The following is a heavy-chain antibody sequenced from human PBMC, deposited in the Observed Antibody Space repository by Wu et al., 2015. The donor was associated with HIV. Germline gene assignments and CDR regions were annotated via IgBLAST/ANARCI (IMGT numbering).Heavy chain of an antibody. CDR2: IIPLFDVV. CDR1: GVTLSSFA. Sequence: QVQLVQSGTEVKKPGASVKVSCKASGVTLSSFAFTWVRQAPGQGLEWMGGIIPLFDVVQYAQKFRDRVTITTDKSTSSAYMELSSLRSEDTAIYYCVTFGSGTNYNYDYWGQGTLVTVSS. J-gene: IGHJ4*02. CDR3: VTFGSGTNYNYDY. D-gene: IGHD3-10*01. V-gene: IGHV1-69*10.